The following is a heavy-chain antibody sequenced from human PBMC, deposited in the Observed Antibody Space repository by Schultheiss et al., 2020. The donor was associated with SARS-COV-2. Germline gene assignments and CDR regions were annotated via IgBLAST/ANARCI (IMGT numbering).Heavy chain of an antibody. Sequence: ASVKVSCKASGYTFTNYDLNWVRQATGQGLEWMGWVNPDSVHTGYAQKFQGRVTMTSNPSINTAYMELRGLTSDDTAVYYCARATGANSYYPFDYWGQGTLVTVSS. CDR3: ARATGANSYYPFDY. D-gene: IGHD1-26*01. CDR1: GYTFTNYD. CDR2: VNPDSVHT. J-gene: IGHJ4*02. V-gene: IGHV1-8*01.